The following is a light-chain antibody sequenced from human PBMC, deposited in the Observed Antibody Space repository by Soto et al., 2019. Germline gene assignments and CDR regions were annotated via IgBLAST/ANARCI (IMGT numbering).Light chain of an antibody. CDR3: QPSYSVPFT. J-gene: IGKJ5*01. CDR2: AAS. Sequence: DIQLTQSPSSLSASVGDRVTISCRASLSVRNYLSWYQWKPGKAPSLLIYAASSLHSGVPSRFSGSASGADFTLTINNLHPEDFATYYCQPSYSVPFTFGQGTRLQLK. CDR1: LSVRNY. V-gene: IGKV1-39*01.